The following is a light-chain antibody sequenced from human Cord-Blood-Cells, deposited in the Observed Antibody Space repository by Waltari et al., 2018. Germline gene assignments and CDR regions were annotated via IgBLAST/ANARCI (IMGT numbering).Light chain of an antibody. J-gene: IGLJ2*01. CDR1: SSDVGGYNS. V-gene: IGLV2-14*01. Sequence: QSALTQPASVSGSPGQSITISCTGTSSDVGGYNSVSLYQQHPGKAPKLMIYDVSNRPSSVSNRFSGSKSCNTASLTISGLQADDAADYYCSSYTSISTLVFGGGTKLTVL. CDR2: DVS. CDR3: SSYTSISTLV.